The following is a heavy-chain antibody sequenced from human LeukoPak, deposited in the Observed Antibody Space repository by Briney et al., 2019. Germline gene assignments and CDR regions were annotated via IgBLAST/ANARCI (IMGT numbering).Heavy chain of an antibody. CDR3: ARLEYKYGYFYYYYMDV. CDR1: GFTFSSYA. J-gene: IGHJ6*03. CDR2: IYNSGRP. Sequence: GSLRLSCAASGFTFSSYAMSWVRQAPGKGLEWIGYIYNSGRPNYNPSLKSRVTLSVDTSKNQFSLKLSSVTAADTAVYYCARLEYKYGYFYYYYMDVWGKGTTVTVSS. V-gene: IGHV4-59*08. D-gene: IGHD5-18*01.